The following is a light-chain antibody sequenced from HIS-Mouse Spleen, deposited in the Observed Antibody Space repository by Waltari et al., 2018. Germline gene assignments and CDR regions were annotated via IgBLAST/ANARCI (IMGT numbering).Light chain of an antibody. Sequence: DIVMTQSPDSLAVSLGERATINCKSSQSVLYSSNNKNYLAWYQQKPGQPPKLLIYWASTRESGVPVRFSGSGSGTDFTLTISSLQAEDGAVYYCQQYYSTPWTFGQGTKVEIK. V-gene: IGKV4-1*01. CDR3: QQYYSTPWT. J-gene: IGKJ1*01. CDR1: QSVLYSSNNKNY. CDR2: WAS.